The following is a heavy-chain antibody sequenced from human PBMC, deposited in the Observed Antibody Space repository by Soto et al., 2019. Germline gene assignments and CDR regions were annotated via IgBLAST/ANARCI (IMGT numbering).Heavy chain of an antibody. J-gene: IGHJ4*02. V-gene: IGHV3-30*18. Sequence: QVQLVESGGGVVQPGRSLRLSCAASGFTFSSYGMHWVRQAPGKGLEWVAVISYDGSNKYYADSVKGRFTISRDNSKNTLYLQMNSLRAEDTAVYYCAKLEYSSSSDYWGQGTLVTVSS. CDR1: GFTFSSYG. CDR2: ISYDGSNK. CDR3: AKLEYSSSSDY. D-gene: IGHD6-6*01.